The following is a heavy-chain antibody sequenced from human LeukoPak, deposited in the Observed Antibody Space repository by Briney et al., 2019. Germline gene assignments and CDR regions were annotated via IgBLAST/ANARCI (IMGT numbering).Heavy chain of an antibody. CDR3: AREGIEYSSSSGWFDP. V-gene: IGHV3-11*04. CDR2: ISSSGSTI. D-gene: IGHD6-6*01. J-gene: IGHJ5*02. CDR1: GFTFSDYY. Sequence: PGGSLRLSCAASGFTFSDYYMSWIRQAPGKGLEWVSYISSSGSTIYYADSVKGRFTISRDNAKNSLYLQMSSLRAEDTAVYYCAREGIEYSSSSGWFDPWGQGTLVTVSS.